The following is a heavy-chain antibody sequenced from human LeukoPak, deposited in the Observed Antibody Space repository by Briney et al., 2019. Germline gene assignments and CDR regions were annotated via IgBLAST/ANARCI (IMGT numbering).Heavy chain of an antibody. Sequence: GESLKISCKGSGYSFTNYWIGWVRQMPGKGLEWMGIIFPGDSDTRYSPSFQGQVTISVDKSINTAYLQWSSLKASDTAMYYCARFPTDSSSLFDYWGQGILVTVSS. V-gene: IGHV5-51*01. CDR3: ARFPTDSSSLFDY. CDR1: GYSFTNYW. J-gene: IGHJ4*02. CDR2: IFPGDSDT. D-gene: IGHD6-13*01.